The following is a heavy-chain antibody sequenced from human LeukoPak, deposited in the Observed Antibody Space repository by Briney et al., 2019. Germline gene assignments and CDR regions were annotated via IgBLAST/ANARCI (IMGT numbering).Heavy chain of an antibody. Sequence: PGGSLRLSCAASGFTFSSYSMIWVRQAPGKGLEWVSSISSRSNYIYYADSVKGRFTISRDNAKNSLYLQMNSLRAEDTAVYYCARGGLDDDGDYPDAFDIWGQGTMVTVSS. V-gene: IGHV3-21*06. CDR3: ARGGLDDDGDYPDAFDI. CDR2: ISSRSNYI. CDR1: GFTFSSYS. D-gene: IGHD4-17*01. J-gene: IGHJ3*02.